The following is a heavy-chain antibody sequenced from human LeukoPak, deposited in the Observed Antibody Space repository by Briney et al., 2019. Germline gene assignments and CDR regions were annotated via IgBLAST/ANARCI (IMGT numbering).Heavy chain of an antibody. D-gene: IGHD4-17*01. Sequence: PSETLSLTCTVSGGSISSYYWSWIRQPPGKGLEWIGYIYYSGSTNYNPSLKSRVTISVDTSKNQFSLKLSSVTAADTAVYYCARGTTTVTTANWFDPWGQGTLVTVSS. V-gene: IGHV4-59*01. J-gene: IGHJ5*02. CDR2: IYYSGST. CDR3: ARGTTTVTTANWFDP. CDR1: GGSISSYY.